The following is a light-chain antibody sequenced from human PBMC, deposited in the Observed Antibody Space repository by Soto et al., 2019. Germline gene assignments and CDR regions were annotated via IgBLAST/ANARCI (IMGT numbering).Light chain of an antibody. V-gene: IGKV3-15*01. CDR3: QQYNNSPLT. CDR1: QSVSSN. J-gene: IGKJ1*01. CDR2: GAS. Sequence: EIVMTQSPATLSVSPGERATLSCRASQSVSSNLAWYQQKPGQAPRLLIYGASTRATGIPARFSGSGSGTEFTLTISSLQSEDFAVYYCQQYNNSPLTFGQGTKVVIK.